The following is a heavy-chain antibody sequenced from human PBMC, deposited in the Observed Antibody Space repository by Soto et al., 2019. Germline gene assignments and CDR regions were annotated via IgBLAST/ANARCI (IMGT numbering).Heavy chain of an antibody. J-gene: IGHJ4*02. CDR3: ARKAWVRFDY. CDR1: GDSISSSVW. D-gene: IGHD7-27*01. V-gene: IGHV4-4*02. Sequence: XATLSLTCAVSGDSISSSVWWTCVRQPPGKGLEWIGEVFHTGNTNYNPSLKSRVTMSVDKSTNEFSLKVTSVTAADTAIYYCARKAWVRFDYWGQGALVTVSS. CDR2: VFHTGNT.